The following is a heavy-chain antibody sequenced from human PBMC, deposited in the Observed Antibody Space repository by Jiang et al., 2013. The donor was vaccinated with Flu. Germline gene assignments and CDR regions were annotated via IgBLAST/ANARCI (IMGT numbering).Heavy chain of an antibody. D-gene: IGHD3-3*01. J-gene: IGHJ6*02. CDR1: GYTFTSYA. CDR3: ARSIFGVVIINGHYGMDV. Sequence: KVSCKASGYTFTSYAMNWVRQAPGQGLEWMGWINTNTGNPTYAQGFTGRFVFSLDTSVSTAYLQISSLKAEDTAVYYCARSIFGVVIINGHYGMDVWGQGTTVTVSS. CDR2: INTNTGNP. V-gene: IGHV7-4-1*02.